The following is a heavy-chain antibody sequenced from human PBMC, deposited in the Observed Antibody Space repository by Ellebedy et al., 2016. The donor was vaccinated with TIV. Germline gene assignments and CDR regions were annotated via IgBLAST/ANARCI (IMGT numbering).Heavy chain of an antibody. CDR2: IYVGGST. V-gene: IGHV3-66*01. D-gene: IGHD5-18*01. CDR1: GFTVSSNY. Sequence: ETLSLTCAASGFTVSSNYMSWVRQAPGKGLEWVSVIYVGGSTYYADSVKGRFTISRDHSKNTLFLQMNSLRAEDKAVYYCGGYSYGYPHWGQGTLVTVSS. CDR3: GGYSYGYPH. J-gene: IGHJ4*02.